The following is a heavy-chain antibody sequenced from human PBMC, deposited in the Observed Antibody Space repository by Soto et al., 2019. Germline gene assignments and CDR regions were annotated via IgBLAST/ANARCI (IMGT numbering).Heavy chain of an antibody. V-gene: IGHV6-1*01. Sequence: PSQTLSLTCAISGDIVSSDSVTWNWLRQPPLRGLEWLGRTYYRSKWYNDYTVSVKSRITISPDTSKNQFSLQLSSVTHDDTAVYYCASMRWGDGLDVWGQGTTVTVSS. CDR3: ASMRWGDGLDV. D-gene: IGHD3-10*01. J-gene: IGHJ6*02. CDR1: GDIVSSDSVT. CDR2: TYYRSKWYN.